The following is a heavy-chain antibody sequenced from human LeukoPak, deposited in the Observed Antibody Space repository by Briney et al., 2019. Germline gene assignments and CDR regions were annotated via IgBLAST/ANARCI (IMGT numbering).Heavy chain of an antibody. J-gene: IGHJ4*02. CDR2: ISGSGGST. CDR3: ADYGVVSYRFRVDY. CDR1: GFTFSSYA. V-gene: IGHV3-23*01. Sequence: GGSLRLSCAASGFTFSSYAMSWVRQAPGKGLEWVSAISGSGGSTYYADSVKGRFTISRDNSKNTLYLQMNSLRAEDTAVYYCADYGVVSYRFRVDYWGQGTLVTVSS. D-gene: IGHD4-17*01.